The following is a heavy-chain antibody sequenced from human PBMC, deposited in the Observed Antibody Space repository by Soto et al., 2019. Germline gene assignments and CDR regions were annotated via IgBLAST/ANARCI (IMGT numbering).Heavy chain of an antibody. CDR3: ARGRGIVATINRSLLFDY. CDR1: GGSISSGGYY. V-gene: IGHV4-31*03. Sequence: QVQLQESGPGLVKPSQTLSLTCTVSGGSISSGGYYWSWIRQHPGKGLEWIGYIYYSGSTYYNPSLKDRFTISVDTSKNQFSLKLSSVTAADTAVYYCARGRGIVATINRSLLFDYWGQGTLVTVSS. D-gene: IGHD5-12*01. J-gene: IGHJ4*02. CDR2: IYYSGST.